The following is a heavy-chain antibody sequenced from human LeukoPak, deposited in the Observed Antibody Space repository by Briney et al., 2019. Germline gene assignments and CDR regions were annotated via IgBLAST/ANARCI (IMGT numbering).Heavy chain of an antibody. CDR2: IFPHDSDT. J-gene: IGHJ6*02. Sequence: GESLKISCKGSGYSFMDYWIVWVRQMPGKSPELMGFIFPHDSDTKYSPSFQGQVTISVDKSISTAYVQWSSLKVSDTAVYYCAKYGIRGCTSTNCYTSYYYYGMDVWGQGTTVTVSS. V-gene: IGHV5-51*01. CDR3: AKYGIRGCTSTNCYTSYYYYGMDV. D-gene: IGHD2-2*02. CDR1: GYSFMDYW.